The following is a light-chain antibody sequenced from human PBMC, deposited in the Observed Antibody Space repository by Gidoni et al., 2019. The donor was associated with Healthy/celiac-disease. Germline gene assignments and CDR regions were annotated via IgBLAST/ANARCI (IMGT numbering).Light chain of an antibody. Sequence: QSDLTLPASVSGSPGQSITISCTGTSSDVGGYNLVSWYQQHPGKAPKLMIYEGSKRPSGVSNRFSGSKSGNTASLTISGLQAEDEADYYCCSYAGSSTYVFGTGTKVTVL. V-gene: IGLV2-23*01. J-gene: IGLJ1*01. CDR1: SSDVGGYNL. CDR2: EGS. CDR3: CSYAGSSTYV.